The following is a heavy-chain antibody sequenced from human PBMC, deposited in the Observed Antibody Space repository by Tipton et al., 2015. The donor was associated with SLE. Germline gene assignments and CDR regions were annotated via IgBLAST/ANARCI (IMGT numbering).Heavy chain of an antibody. D-gene: IGHD2-2*02. J-gene: IGHJ5*02. CDR1: GYTFTGYY. CDR3: AREDGIGVVVPAAIRGGWFEA. CDR2: INPNSGGT. V-gene: IGHV1-2*02. Sequence: QVQLVQSGSELKKPGASVKVSCKASGYTFTGYYMHWVRQAPGQGLEWMGWINPNSGGTNYAQKFQGRVTMTRDTSISTAYMELSRLRSDDTAVYYCAREDGIGVVVPAAIRGGWFEAWGPGTLVTVPS.